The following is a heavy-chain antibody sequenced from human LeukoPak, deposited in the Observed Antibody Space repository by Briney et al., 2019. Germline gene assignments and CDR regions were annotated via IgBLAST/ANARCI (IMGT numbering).Heavy chain of an antibody. Sequence: GGSLRLSCAASGFTFSSYTMNWVRQAPGKGLEWVSSISSISSYIYYADSMKGRCTISRDNAKNSLYLQMNSLRAEDTAVYYCARVGQGVGNRLDYWGQGTLVTASS. CDR2: ISSISSYI. CDR3: ARVGQGVGNRLDY. V-gene: IGHV3-21*01. D-gene: IGHD3-16*01. CDR1: GFTFSSYT. J-gene: IGHJ4*02.